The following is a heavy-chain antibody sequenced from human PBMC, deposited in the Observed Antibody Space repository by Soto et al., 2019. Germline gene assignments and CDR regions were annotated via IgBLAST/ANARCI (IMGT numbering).Heavy chain of an antibody. Sequence: SETLSLTCTVSGGSISSSSYFWGWIRQPPGKGLEWIGNIHYRGSTYYNASLKSRVTISVDMSKNQFSPKLSSVTAADSAVYSCARGIGYYFDSWGQGTLVTVSS. CDR1: GGSISSSSYF. CDR2: IHYRGST. D-gene: IGHD5-12*01. CDR3: ARGIGYYFDS. V-gene: IGHV4-39*01. J-gene: IGHJ4*02.